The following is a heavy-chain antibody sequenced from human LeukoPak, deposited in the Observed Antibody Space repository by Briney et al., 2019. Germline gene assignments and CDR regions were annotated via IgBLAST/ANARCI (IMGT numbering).Heavy chain of an antibody. Sequence: GGSLRLSCAASGFTFSSYWMHWVRQAPGKGLVWVSRINSDGSSTSYADSVKSRFTISRDNAKNTLYLQMNSLRAEDTAVYYCARDRQWLVPPEWGQGTLVTVSS. V-gene: IGHV3-74*01. D-gene: IGHD6-19*01. CDR2: INSDGSST. CDR1: GFTFSSYW. CDR3: ARDRQWLVPPE. J-gene: IGHJ4*02.